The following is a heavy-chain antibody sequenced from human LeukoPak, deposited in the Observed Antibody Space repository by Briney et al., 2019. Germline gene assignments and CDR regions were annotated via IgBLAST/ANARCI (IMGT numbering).Heavy chain of an antibody. CDR2: INPSGGNT. Sequence: GASVKVSCKTSGYSFTSYNLHWVRQAPGQRLEWMGIINPSGGNTNYAQKFQGRVTMTRDTSTSTVYMELSSLKSEDTAVYYCARDGAVAGTGYYYYMDVWGKGTTVTVSS. J-gene: IGHJ6*03. CDR1: GYSFTSYN. D-gene: IGHD6-19*01. CDR3: ARDGAVAGTGYYYYMDV. V-gene: IGHV1-46*01.